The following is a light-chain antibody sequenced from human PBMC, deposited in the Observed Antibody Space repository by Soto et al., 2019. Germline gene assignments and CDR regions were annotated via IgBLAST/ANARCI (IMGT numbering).Light chain of an antibody. CDR3: HQYGGSPPT. CDR2: GAS. CDR1: QTFSSSY. Sequence: EIGLTQSPGTLSLSPGERATLSCRASQTFSSSYLVWYQQRPGQAPRLLMYGASSRATGIPDRFSGSGSGADFTLTISRLEPEDFAVYYCHQYGGSPPTFGQGTKLQIK. J-gene: IGKJ2*01. V-gene: IGKV3-20*01.